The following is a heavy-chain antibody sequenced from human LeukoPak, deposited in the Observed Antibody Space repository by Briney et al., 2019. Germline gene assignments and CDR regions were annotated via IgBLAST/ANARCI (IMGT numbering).Heavy chain of an antibody. J-gene: IGHJ3*02. CDR1: GGSISSGGYS. D-gene: IGHD3-10*01. Sequence: PSETLSLTCAVSGGSISSGGYSWSWIRQPPGKGLEWIGYIYYSGSTYYNPSLKSRVTISVDRSKNQCSLKLSSVTAADTAVYYCARAGSYYDNNGHSGRWENDAFDIWGQGTEVTVSS. V-gene: IGHV4-30-4*07. CDR2: IYYSGST. CDR3: ARAGSYYDNNGHSGRWENDAFDI.